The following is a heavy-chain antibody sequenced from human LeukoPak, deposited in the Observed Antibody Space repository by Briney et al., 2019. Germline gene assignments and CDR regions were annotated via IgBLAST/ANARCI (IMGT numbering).Heavy chain of an antibody. CDR3: ARRDGGDYGSGSYYNPYNWFDP. J-gene: IGHJ5*02. Sequence: SETLSLTCTVSGDSIRSSYWIWIRQPPGKGLEWIGYISYSGATNYNPSPKGRVTRSIDTSKNQFSLNLNSVTAADTAVYYCARRDGGDYGSGSYYNPYNWFDPWGQGTLVTVSS. CDR2: ISYSGAT. D-gene: IGHD3-10*01. V-gene: IGHV4-59*08. CDR1: GDSIRSSY.